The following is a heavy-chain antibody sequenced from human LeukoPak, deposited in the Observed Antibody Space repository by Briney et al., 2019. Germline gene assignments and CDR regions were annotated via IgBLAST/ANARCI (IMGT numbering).Heavy chain of an antibody. Sequence: GGSLRLSCAASGFIFGNYGMHWVRQAPGRGLEWVAVIWNDGSYEHYTDSVKGRFTISRDNSKNTLFLQLNSLRPEDTAVYYCAKPTWGSGSFLIDFWGQGTLVTVS. CDR3: AKPTWGSGSFLIDF. D-gene: IGHD1-26*01. CDR2: IWNDGSYE. V-gene: IGHV3-33*06. CDR1: GFIFGNYG. J-gene: IGHJ4*02.